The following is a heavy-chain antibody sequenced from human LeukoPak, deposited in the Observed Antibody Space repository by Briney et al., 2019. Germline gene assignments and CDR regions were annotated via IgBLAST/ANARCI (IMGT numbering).Heavy chain of an antibody. J-gene: IGHJ4*02. CDR1: GYTFTGYY. D-gene: IGHD4-17*01. CDR3: ASRSVTMDADY. V-gene: IGHV1-2*02. Sequence: GASVKVSCKASGYTFTGYYMHWVRQAPGQGLDGMGWINPNSGGTNYAQKFQGRVTMTRDTSISTAYMELSTLRYDGTAVCYCASRSVTMDADYWGQGTLVTVSS. CDR2: INPNSGGT.